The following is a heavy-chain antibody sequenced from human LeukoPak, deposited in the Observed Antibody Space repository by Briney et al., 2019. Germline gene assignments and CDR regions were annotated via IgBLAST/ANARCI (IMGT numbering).Heavy chain of an antibody. CDR3: ARTLPHYDILTGYYSLRENWFDP. D-gene: IGHD3-9*01. J-gene: IGHJ5*02. CDR1: GYTFTGYY. V-gene: IGHV1-2*02. CDR2: INPNSGGT. Sequence: ASVKVSCKASGYTFTGYYMHWVRQAPGQGLEWMRWINPNSGGTNYAQKFQGRVTMTRDTSISTAYMELSRLRSDDTAVYYCARTLPHYDILTGYYSLRENWFDPWGQGTLVTVSS.